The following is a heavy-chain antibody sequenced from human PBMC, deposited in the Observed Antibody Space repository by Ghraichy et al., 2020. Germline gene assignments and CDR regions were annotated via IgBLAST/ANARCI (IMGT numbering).Heavy chain of an antibody. V-gene: IGHV3-74*01. CDR1: GFTFSSYW. Sequence: LTCAASGFTFSSYWMHWVRQAPGKGLVWVSRINSDGSSTSYADSVKGRFTISRDNAKNPLYLQMNSLRAEDTAVYYCARVARTRFLEWLPHSYYYYYMDVWGKGTTVTVSS. CDR2: INSDGSST. CDR3: ARVARTRFLEWLPHSYYYYYMDV. J-gene: IGHJ6*03. D-gene: IGHD3-3*01.